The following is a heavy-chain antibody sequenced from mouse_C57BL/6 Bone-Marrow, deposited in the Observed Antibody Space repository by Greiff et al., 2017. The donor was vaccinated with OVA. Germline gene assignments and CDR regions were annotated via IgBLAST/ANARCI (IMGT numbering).Heavy chain of an antibody. D-gene: IGHD3-2*02. CDR3: ARRAPRQRRPGYYAMDY. Sequence: VQLQQSVAELVRPGASVKLSCTASGFNIKNTYMHWVKQRPEQGLEWIGRIDPANGNTKYAPKFQGKAPITADTSSNTAYLQLSSLTSEDTAIYYCARRAPRQRRPGYYAMDYWGQGTSVTVSS. J-gene: IGHJ4*01. CDR1: GFNIKNTY. CDR2: IDPANGNT. V-gene: IGHV14-3*01.